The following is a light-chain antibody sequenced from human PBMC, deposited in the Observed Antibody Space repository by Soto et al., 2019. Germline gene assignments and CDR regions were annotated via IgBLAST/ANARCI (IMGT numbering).Light chain of an antibody. CDR3: QQYGSSPWT. CDR1: QSFSSSY. CDR2: GAS. J-gene: IGKJ1*01. Sequence: EIVLTQSPCTLSLSAGERATLSCRASQSFSSSYLAWYQQKPGQAPRLLIYGASSRDTGIPDRFSGSGSGTDFTLTISRLEPEDFAVYYCQQYGSSPWTFGQGTKVDIK. V-gene: IGKV3-20*01.